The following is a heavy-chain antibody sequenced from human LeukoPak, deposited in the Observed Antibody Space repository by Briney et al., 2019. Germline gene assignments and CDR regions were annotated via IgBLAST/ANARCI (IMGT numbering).Heavy chain of an antibody. CDR3: AREGGDDYGDYDAFDI. CDR2: IYYSGST. Sequence: SETLSLTCTVSGGSVSSGSYYWSRIRQPPGKGLEWIGYIYYSGSTNYNPSLKSRVTISVDTSKNQFSLKLSSVTAADTAVYYCAREGGDDYGDYDAFDIWGQGTMVTVSS. V-gene: IGHV4-61*01. CDR1: GGSVSSGSYY. J-gene: IGHJ3*02. D-gene: IGHD4-17*01.